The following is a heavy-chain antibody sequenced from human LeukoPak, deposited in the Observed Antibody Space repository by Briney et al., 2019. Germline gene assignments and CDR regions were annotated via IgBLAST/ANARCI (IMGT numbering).Heavy chain of an antibody. CDR2: MNPNSGNT. Sequence: GASVKVSCKASGYTFTSYDINWVRQATGQGLGWMGWMNPNSGNTGYAQKFQGRVTITRNTSISTAYMELSSLRSEDTAVYYCARGVRLRFLEWLPDYYYMDVWGKGTTVTVSS. D-gene: IGHD3-3*01. V-gene: IGHV1-8*03. CDR1: GYTFTSYD. J-gene: IGHJ6*03. CDR3: ARGVRLRFLEWLPDYYYMDV.